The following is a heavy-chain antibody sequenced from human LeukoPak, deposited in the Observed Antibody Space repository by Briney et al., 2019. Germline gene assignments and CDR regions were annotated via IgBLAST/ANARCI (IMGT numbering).Heavy chain of an antibody. CDR2: ISYSGST. V-gene: IGHV4-39*01. J-gene: IGHJ4*02. Sequence: SETLSLTCTVSGGSISSSSYYWGWIRQPPGKGLEWIGSISYSGSTYYNPSLKSRVTIFVDTSKNQFSLELSSVTAADTALYYCARRITGTTSDSFDYWGQGTLVTVSS. D-gene: IGHD1-20*01. CDR1: GGSISSSSYY. CDR3: ARRITGTTSDSFDY.